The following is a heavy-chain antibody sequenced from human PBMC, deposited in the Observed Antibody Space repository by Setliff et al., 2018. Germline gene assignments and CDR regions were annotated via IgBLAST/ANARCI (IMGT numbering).Heavy chain of an antibody. Sequence: ASVKVSCKASGYIFTRYRITWVRQSPGQGLEWMGWISTRNDDTGYAQKFKGRVTLTTDTSTNTAYMELRSLRSDDTAVYYCARRSGDRGMTTGWPDDFDYWGRGTLVAVSS. CDR1: GYIFTRYR. CDR2: ISTRNDDT. J-gene: IGHJ4*01. D-gene: IGHD4-17*01. V-gene: IGHV1-18*01. CDR3: ARRSGDRGMTTGWPDDFDY.